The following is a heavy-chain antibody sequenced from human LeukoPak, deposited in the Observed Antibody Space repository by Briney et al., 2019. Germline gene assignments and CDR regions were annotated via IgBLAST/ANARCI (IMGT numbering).Heavy chain of an antibody. CDR3: AKDGYGDYEPRGNWFDP. J-gene: IGHJ5*02. CDR1: GFTFSSYG. V-gene: IGHV3-30*02. Sequence: PGGSLRLSCAASGFTFSSYGMHWVRQAPGKGLEWVAFIRYDGSNKYYADSVKGRFTISRDNSKNTLYLQMNSLRAEDTAVYYCAKDGYGDYEPRGNWFDPWGQGTLVTVSS. CDR2: IRYDGSNK. D-gene: IGHD4-17*01.